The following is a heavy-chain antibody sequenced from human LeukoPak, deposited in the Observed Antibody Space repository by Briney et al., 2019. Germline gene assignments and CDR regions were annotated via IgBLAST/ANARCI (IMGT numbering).Heavy chain of an antibody. V-gene: IGHV4-59*01. J-gene: IGHJ4*02. D-gene: IGHD2-21*01. CDR2: IYYSGST. CDR1: GGSISSYY. CDR3: ARVQGSIQEYYFDY. Sequence: SETLSLTCIVSGGSISSYYWSWIRQPPGKGLEWIGYIYYSGSTNYNPSLKSRVTISVDTSKNQFSLKLSSVTAADTAVYYCARVQGSIQEYYFDYWGQGTLVTVSS.